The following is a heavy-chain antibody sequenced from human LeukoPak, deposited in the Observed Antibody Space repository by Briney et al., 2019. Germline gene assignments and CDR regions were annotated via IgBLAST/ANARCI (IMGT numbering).Heavy chain of an antibody. D-gene: IGHD3-22*01. CDR1: GFTFSTYW. J-gene: IGHJ4*02. Sequence: GSLRLSCAASGFTFSTYWMNWVRQTQGKGLVWVSRINSDESGTSYADSVKGRFTISRDNAKNTLYLQMNSLRAEDTAVYYCTRSTGNYYDSSAYYDYWGQGTLVTVSS. V-gene: IGHV3-74*01. CDR3: TRSTGNYYDSSAYYDY. CDR2: INSDESGT.